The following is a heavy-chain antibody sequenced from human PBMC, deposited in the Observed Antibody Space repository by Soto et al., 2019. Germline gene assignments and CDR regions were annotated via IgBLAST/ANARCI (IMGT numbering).Heavy chain of an antibody. V-gene: IGHV3-23*01. J-gene: IGHJ4*02. CDR3: ARERRQGIAVAGGGDY. D-gene: IGHD6-19*01. CDR1: GITFTADA. Sequence: PXGSLRLSCAAAGITFTADAMSWVRQAPGKGLDWVSAISGSGATTYYADSVKGRFTISRDKSKYTLYLQMNGLRAEDTAVYYRARERRQGIAVAGGGDYWGEGTLVTVT. CDR2: ISGSGATT.